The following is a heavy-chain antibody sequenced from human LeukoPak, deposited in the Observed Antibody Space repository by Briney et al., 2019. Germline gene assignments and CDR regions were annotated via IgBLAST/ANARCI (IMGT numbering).Heavy chain of an antibody. Sequence: SETLSLTCTVSGGSISSSSYYWGWIRQPPGKGLEWIGSIYYSGSTYYNPSLKSRVTISVDTSKNQFSLKLSSVTAADTAVYYCARQVLTMVRGVIGFDYWGQGTLVTVSS. V-gene: IGHV4-39*01. CDR1: GGSISSSSYY. D-gene: IGHD3-10*01. J-gene: IGHJ4*02. CDR2: IYYSGST. CDR3: ARQVLTMVRGVIGFDY.